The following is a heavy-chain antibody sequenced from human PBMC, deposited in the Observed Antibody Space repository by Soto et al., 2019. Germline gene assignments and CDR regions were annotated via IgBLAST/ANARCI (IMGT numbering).Heavy chain of an antibody. Sequence: GGSLRLSCEASGFTFSSYRMNWVRQAPGKGRECVSSISSSSSYIYYSDSVKGRFTISRDNEKNSLYLQMNRMRAEATAVYYCARDLQLSYHDSSGTFYPCDHGTTVTASS. J-gene: IGHJ5*02. CDR2: ISSSSSYI. CDR3: ARDLQLSYHDSSGTFYP. CDR1: GFTFSSYR. V-gene: IGHV3-21*01. D-gene: IGHD3-22*01.